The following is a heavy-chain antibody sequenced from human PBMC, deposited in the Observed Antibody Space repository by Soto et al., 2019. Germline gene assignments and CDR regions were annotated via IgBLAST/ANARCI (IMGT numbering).Heavy chain of an antibody. J-gene: IGHJ3*02. V-gene: IGHV3-13*01. D-gene: IGHD2-15*01. CDR1: GFTFSSYD. Sequence: GGSLRLSCAASGFTFSSYDMHWVRQATGKGLEWVSAIGTAGDTYYPGSVKGRFTISRENAKNSLYLQMKSLRAEDTAVYYCAREGTCSGGSCYKGRDGFDIWGQGTMVTVSS. CDR2: IGTAGDT. CDR3: AREGTCSGGSCYKGRDGFDI.